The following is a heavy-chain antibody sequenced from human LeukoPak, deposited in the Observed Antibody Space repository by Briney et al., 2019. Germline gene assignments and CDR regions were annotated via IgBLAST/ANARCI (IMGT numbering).Heavy chain of an antibody. CDR2: INPNSGGT. D-gene: IGHD3-10*01. V-gene: IGHV1-2*06. J-gene: IGHJ4*02. CDR1: GYTFTGYY. CDR3: ARDRDRMVRGVIGY. Sequence: ASVKVSCXASGYTFTGYYMHWVRQARGQGLEWMGRINPNSGGTNYAQKFQGRVTMTRDTSISTAYMELSRLRSDDTAVYYCARDRDRMVRGVIGYWGQGTLVTVSS.